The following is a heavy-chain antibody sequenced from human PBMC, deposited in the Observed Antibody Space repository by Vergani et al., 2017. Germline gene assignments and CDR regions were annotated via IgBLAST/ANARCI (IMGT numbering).Heavy chain of an antibody. D-gene: IGHD3-3*01. CDR3: ARQVFWSGYFHPDAFDI. J-gene: IGHJ3*02. Sequence: QVQLQESGPGPVKPSETLSLTCTVSGGSISSSTYYWGWIRQPPGKGLEWIGSIYYSGSTYYNPSLKSLVTISVHTSKNQFSLKLSSVTAADTAVYYCARQVFWSGYFHPDAFDIWGQGTMVTVSS. CDR2: IYYSGST. V-gene: IGHV4-39*01. CDR1: GGSISSSTYY.